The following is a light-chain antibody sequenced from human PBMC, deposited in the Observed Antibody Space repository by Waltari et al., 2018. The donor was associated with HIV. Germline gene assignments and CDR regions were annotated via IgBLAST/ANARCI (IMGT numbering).Light chain of an antibody. CDR3: SSSAGSNNLV. Sequence: QSALTQPHSASGSPGQSVTIPCPRTSSDVGGYYYVCLYQQHPGNAPKLMIYEVTKRPSGVPDRFSGSKSGNTASLTVSGLQAEDEADYYCSSSAGSNNLVFGGGTKVTVL. CDR2: EVT. J-gene: IGLJ3*02. V-gene: IGLV2-8*01. CDR1: SSDVGGYYY.